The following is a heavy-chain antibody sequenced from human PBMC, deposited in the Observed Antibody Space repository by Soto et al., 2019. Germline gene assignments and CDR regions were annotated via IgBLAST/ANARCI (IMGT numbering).Heavy chain of an antibody. D-gene: IGHD1-26*01. CDR3: ARYRKLDLRVWWFAP. CDR2: IYYSGST. CDR1: GGSISSYY. V-gene: IGHV4-59*08. Sequence: PSETLSLTCTVSGGSISSYYWSWIRQPPGKGLEWIGYIYYSGSTNYNPSLKSRVTISVDTSKNQFSLKLSSVTAADTAVYYCARYRKLDLRVWWFAPRGQRSLVPVSS. J-gene: IGHJ5*02.